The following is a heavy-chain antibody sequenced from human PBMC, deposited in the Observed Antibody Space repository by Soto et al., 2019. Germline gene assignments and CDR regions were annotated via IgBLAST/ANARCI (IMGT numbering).Heavy chain of an antibody. V-gene: IGHV3-30-3*01. CDR1: GFTFSSYA. D-gene: IGHD2-15*01. CDR3: ARDSYCSGGSCYSPLDY. J-gene: IGHJ4*02. Sequence: PVGSLRLSCAASGFTFSSYAMHWVRQAPGKGLEWVAVISYDGSNKYYADSVKGRFTISRDNSKNTLYLQMNSLRAEDTAVYYCARDSYCSGGSCYSPLDYWGQGTLVTVSS. CDR2: ISYDGSNK.